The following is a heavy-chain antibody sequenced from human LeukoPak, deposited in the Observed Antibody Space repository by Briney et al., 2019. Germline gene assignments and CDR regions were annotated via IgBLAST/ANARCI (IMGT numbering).Heavy chain of an antibody. V-gene: IGHV4-59*12. J-gene: IGHJ5*02. D-gene: IGHD4-17*01. Sequence: PSETLSLTCTVSGGSISSYYWSWIRQPPGKGLEWIGYIYYSGSTNYNPSLKSRVTISVDKSKNQFSLKLSSVTAADTAVYYCARDLDYGDYEGWFDPWGQGTLVTVSS. CDR2: IYYSGST. CDR3: ARDLDYGDYEGWFDP. CDR1: GGSISSYY.